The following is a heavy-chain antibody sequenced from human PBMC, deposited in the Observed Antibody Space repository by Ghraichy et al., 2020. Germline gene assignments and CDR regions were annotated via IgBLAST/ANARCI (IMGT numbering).Heavy chain of an antibody. V-gene: IGHV4-59*01. D-gene: IGHD2-2*01. J-gene: IGHJ4*02. CDR1: GGSINSYY. Sequence: SQTISLTCTVSGGSINSYYWSWIRQPPGKGLEWIGYIYYNGITDYNPSLRSRITISVDTSQNQFSLKLSSVTAADTAMYYCARVPRCTASCYGFDYWGQGTLVTVSS. CDR2: IYYNGIT. CDR3: ARVPRCTASCYGFDY.